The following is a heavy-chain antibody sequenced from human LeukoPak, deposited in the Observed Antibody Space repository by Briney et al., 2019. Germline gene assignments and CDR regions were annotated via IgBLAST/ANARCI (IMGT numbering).Heavy chain of an antibody. CDR2: INAGNGDT. V-gene: IGHV1-3*01. J-gene: IGHJ4*02. D-gene: IGHD2-21*01. Sequence: ASVKVSCKASGYTFTKYVVHWVGQARGQRRDWMGGINAGNGDTKYSQNFQDRVTITSDTSANTAYMELSSLTSEDTALYYCARDDCGDTCYPGGYWGQGTLVTVSS. CDR3: ARDDCGDTCYPGGY. CDR1: GYTFTKYV.